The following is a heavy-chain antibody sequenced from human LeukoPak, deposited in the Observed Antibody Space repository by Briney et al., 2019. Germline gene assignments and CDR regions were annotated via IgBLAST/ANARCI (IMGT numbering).Heavy chain of an antibody. CDR2: ISGSGGST. J-gene: IGHJ4*02. V-gene: IGHV3-23*01. CDR3: ARELITMVRGVINTPYLDY. D-gene: IGHD3-10*01. CDR1: GFTFSSYA. Sequence: GGSLRLSCAASGFTFSSYAMTWVRQAPGKGLEWVSAISGSGGSTYYTDSVKGRFTISRDNAKNSLYLQMNSLRAEDTAVYYCARELITMVRGVINTPYLDYWGQGTLVTVSS.